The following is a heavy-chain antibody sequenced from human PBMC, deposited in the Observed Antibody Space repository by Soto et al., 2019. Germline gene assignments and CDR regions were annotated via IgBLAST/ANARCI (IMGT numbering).Heavy chain of an antibody. V-gene: IGHV4-59*08. D-gene: IGHD3-10*01. CDR1: SGSMSTYY. J-gene: IGHJ6*02. CDR2: MAYSGYT. CDR3: ARQGFGPLHGLVDV. Sequence: QVHLHASGPGLVKPSETLSLTCTVSSGSMSTYYCSLFRQPPGKGLQWIGYMAYSGYTTYDPSLTSRLTMSLDTSKNQFSLKLASVPAADTALYYCARQGFGPLHGLVDVWGQATTVIVS.